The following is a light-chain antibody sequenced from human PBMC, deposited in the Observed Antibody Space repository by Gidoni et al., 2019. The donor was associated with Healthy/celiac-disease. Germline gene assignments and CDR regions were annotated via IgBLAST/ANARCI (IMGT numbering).Light chain of an antibody. Sequence: EIVLTQSPGTLSFSPGERATLSCRASQSVSSSYLAWYQQKPGQAPRLLIYGASSRATGIPDRFSGSGSGTDFTLTISRLEPEDFAVYYCQQYGSSPLLTFGPGTKVDIK. CDR2: GAS. CDR3: QQYGSSPLLT. J-gene: IGKJ3*01. V-gene: IGKV3-20*01. CDR1: QSVSSSY.